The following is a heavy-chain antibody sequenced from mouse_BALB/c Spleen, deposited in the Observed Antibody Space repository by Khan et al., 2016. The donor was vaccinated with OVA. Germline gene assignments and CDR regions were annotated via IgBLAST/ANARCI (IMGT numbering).Heavy chain of an antibody. V-gene: IGHV5-9-3*01. CDR1: GFTFSSYA. J-gene: IGHJ2*01. Sequence: EVQLVESGGGLVKPGGSLKLSCAASGFTFSSYAMSWVRQTPEKRLEWVATISSGGSYTYYPDSVKGRFTISRDNAKNTPYLQMSSLRSEDTAMYYCARRYDRYDICFDCWGQGTALTVSS. D-gene: IGHD2-14*01. CDR3: ARRYDRYDICFDC. CDR2: ISSGGSYT.